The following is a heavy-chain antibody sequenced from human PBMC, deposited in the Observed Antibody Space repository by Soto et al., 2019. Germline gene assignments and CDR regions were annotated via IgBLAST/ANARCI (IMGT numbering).Heavy chain of an antibody. J-gene: IGHJ4*02. V-gene: IGHV1-69*01. CDR2: IIPIFGTA. CDR1: GGTFTSYA. CDR3: ARESIAVAAD. Sequence: QVQLVQSGAEVKKPRSSVTVSCKPSGGTFTSYAISWVGQAPGQGLEWMGGIIPIFGTANYAQKFQGRVTITADESTSRAYMELSSLRSEDTAVYYCARESIAVAADWGRGTLVTVSS. D-gene: IGHD6-19*01.